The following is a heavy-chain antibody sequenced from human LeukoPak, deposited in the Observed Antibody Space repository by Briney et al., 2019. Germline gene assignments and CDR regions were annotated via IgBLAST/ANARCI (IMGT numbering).Heavy chain of an antibody. CDR2: ISAYNGNT. CDR1: GYTFTSYG. V-gene: IGHV1-18*01. CDR3: ARDGWQWLVLGWFDP. Sequence: ASVKVSCKASGYTFTSYGISWVRQAPGQGLEWMGWISAYNGNTNYAQKLQGRVTMTTDTSTSTAYMELRSLRSDDTAVYYCARDGWQWLVLGWFDPWGQGTLVTVSS. J-gene: IGHJ5*02. D-gene: IGHD6-19*01.